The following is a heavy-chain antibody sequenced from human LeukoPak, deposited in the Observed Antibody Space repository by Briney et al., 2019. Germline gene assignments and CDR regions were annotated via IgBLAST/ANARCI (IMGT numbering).Heavy chain of an antibody. V-gene: IGHV3-74*01. CDR3: AKPITISGATDAFDI. Sequence: QPGGSLRLSCTASGFSFSSYWMHWVRQPPGKGLVWVSRINSDGSSATYADSVKGRFTISRDNAKNTLYLQMNSLRAEDTAMYYCAKPITISGATDAFDIWGQGTMVTVSS. CDR2: INSDGSSA. D-gene: IGHD3-3*01. CDR1: GFSFSSYW. J-gene: IGHJ3*02.